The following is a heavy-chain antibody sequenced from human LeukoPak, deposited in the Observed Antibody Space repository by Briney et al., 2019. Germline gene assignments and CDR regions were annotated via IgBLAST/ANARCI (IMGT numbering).Heavy chain of an antibody. CDR2: IYHSGST. CDR1: GGSFSGYY. J-gene: IGHJ5*02. CDR3: ARRGRDYDYVWGRNWFDP. V-gene: IGHV4-34*01. Sequence: SETLSLTCAVYGGSFSGYYWSWIRQPPGKGLEWIGEIYHSGSTNYNPSLKSRVTISVDKSKNQFSLKLSSVTAADTAVYYCARRGRDYDYVWGRNWFDPWGQGTLVTVSS. D-gene: IGHD3-16*01.